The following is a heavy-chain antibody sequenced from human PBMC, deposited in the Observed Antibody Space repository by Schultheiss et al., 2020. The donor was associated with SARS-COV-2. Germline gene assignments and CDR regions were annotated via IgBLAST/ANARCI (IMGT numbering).Heavy chain of an antibody. D-gene: IGHD6-19*01. Sequence: GGSLRLSCAASGFTFSSYWMHWVRQAPGKGLVWVSRINSDGSSTSYADSVKGRFTISRDNAKNTLYLQMNSLRAEDTAVYYCASEGIAVAGTGFDYWGQGTLVTVSS. CDR2: INSDGSST. V-gene: IGHV3-74*01. CDR3: ASEGIAVAGTGFDY. J-gene: IGHJ4*02. CDR1: GFTFSSYW.